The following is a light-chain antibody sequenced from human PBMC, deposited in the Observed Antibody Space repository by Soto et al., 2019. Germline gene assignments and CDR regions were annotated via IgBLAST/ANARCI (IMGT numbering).Light chain of an antibody. V-gene: IGKV3-11*01. J-gene: IGKJ5*01. CDR1: QSVGTY. Sequence: EIVLRQSPATLSLSPGARATLSCRASQSVGTYLAWYQQKPGQSPRLLMFDVSNRDTGIPARFSGSGSGTDFTLTISSLEPEDFGVYYCQHRSIWPVSFGQGTRLEI. CDR2: DVS. CDR3: QHRSIWPVS.